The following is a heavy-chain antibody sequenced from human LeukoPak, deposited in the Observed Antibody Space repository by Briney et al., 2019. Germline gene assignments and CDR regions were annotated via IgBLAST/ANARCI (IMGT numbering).Heavy chain of an antibody. Sequence: GASVKVSCKASGGTFSSYAISWVRQAPGQGLEWMGRIIPILGIANYAQKFQGRVTITADKSTSTAYMELSSLRSEDTAVYYCARVVTASDDFDYWGQGTLVTVSS. CDR1: GGTFSSYA. CDR3: ARVVTASDDFDY. D-gene: IGHD2-21*02. J-gene: IGHJ4*02. CDR2: IIPILGIA. V-gene: IGHV1-69*04.